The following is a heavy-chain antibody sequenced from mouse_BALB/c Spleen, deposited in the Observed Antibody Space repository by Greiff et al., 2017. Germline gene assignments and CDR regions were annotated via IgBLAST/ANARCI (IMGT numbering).Heavy chain of an antibody. V-gene: IGHV2-2*02. CDR2: IWSGGST. CDR3: ARESRSTMITTGYYFDY. D-gene: IGHD2-4*01. J-gene: IGHJ2*01. Sequence: QVQLKQSGPGLVQPSQSLSITCTVSGFSLTSYGVHWVRQSPGKGLEWLGVIWSGGSTDYNAAFISRLSISKDNSKSQVFFKMNSLQANDTAIYYCARESRSTMITTGYYFDYWGQGTTLTVSS. CDR1: GFSLTSYG.